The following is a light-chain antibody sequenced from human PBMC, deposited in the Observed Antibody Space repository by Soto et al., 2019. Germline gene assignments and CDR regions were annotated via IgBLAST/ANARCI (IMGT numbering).Light chain of an antibody. Sequence: EIVLTQSPATLSLSPGEGATLSCRASQSVSNYLAWYQQKPGQAPRLLIYDASKRATGIPARFSGSRYGTDFTLTISSLEPEDFAIYYCQQRSNWPLTFGGGTKVDIK. CDR1: QSVSNY. CDR2: DAS. J-gene: IGKJ4*01. V-gene: IGKV3-11*01. CDR3: QQRSNWPLT.